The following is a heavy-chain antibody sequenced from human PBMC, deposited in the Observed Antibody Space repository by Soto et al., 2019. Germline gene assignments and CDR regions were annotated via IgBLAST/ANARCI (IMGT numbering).Heavy chain of an antibody. CDR1: GGSFSGYY. D-gene: IGHD3-10*01. J-gene: IGHJ5*02. Sequence: QVQLQQWGAGLLKPSETLSLTCAVYGGSFSGYYWSWIRQPPGKGLEWIGEINHSGSTNYNPSLKSRVTISVDTSKNQFSLKLSSVTAADTAVYYCARKGTYYYGSGSSGGSNWFDPWGQGTLVTVSS. CDR2: INHSGST. CDR3: ARKGTYYYGSGSSGGSNWFDP. V-gene: IGHV4-34*01.